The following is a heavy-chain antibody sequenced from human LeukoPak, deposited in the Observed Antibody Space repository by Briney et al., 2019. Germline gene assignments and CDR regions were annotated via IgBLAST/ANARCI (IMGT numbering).Heavy chain of an antibody. CDR3: ASGYWSITMDRGDINY. J-gene: IGHJ4*02. CDR1: GGSISSSSYY. CDR2: IYYSGST. V-gene: IGHV4-39*01. Sequence: PSETLSLTCTVSGGSISSSSYYWGWIRQPPGKGLEWIGSIYYSGSTYYNPSLKSRVTISVDTSKNQFSLKLSSVTAAGTVVYYRASGYWSITMDRGDINYWGQGTLVTVSS. D-gene: IGHD3-10*01.